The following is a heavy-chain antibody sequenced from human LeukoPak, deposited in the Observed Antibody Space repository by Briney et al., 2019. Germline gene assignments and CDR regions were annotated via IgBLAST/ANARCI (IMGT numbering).Heavy chain of an antibody. CDR1: GYTFTSYD. CDR3: ATIIAYCGGDCSDDAFDI. V-gene: IGHV1-8*01. Sequence: ASVKVSCKASGYTFTSYDINWVRQATGQGLEWMGWMNPNSGNTGYAQKFQGRVTMTRNTSISTAYMELSSLRSEDTAAYYCATIIAYCGGDCSDDAFDIWGQGTMVTVSS. CDR2: MNPNSGNT. D-gene: IGHD2-21*02. J-gene: IGHJ3*02.